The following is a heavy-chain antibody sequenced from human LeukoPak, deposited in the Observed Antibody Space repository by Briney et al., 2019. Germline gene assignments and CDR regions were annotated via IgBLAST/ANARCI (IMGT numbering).Heavy chain of an antibody. CDR2: LYHSGST. Sequence: SETLSLTCGVSGYSFSSGYYWAWIRQPPGKGLEWIGSLYHSGSTYYNPSLKSRVTISVDTSKNQFSLKLNSVTAADTVVYYCASKGDYYDSSGYFLFDYWGQGTLVTVSS. CDR1: GYSFSSGYY. D-gene: IGHD3-22*01. CDR3: ASKGDYYDSSGYFLFDY. J-gene: IGHJ4*02. V-gene: IGHV4-38-2*01.